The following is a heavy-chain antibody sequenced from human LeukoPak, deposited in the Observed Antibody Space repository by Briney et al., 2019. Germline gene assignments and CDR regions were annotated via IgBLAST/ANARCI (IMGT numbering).Heavy chain of an antibody. CDR1: GGSFSGYY. J-gene: IGHJ6*03. Sequence: PSETLSLTCAVYGGSFSGYYWSWIRQPPGKGLEWIGEINHSGSTNYNPSLKSRVTISLDASKNQFSLKLSSVTAADTAVYYCARGGNRGLDYYYYMDVWGKGTTVTVSS. D-gene: IGHD1-14*01. V-gene: IGHV4-34*01. CDR2: INHSGST. CDR3: ARGGNRGLDYYYYMDV.